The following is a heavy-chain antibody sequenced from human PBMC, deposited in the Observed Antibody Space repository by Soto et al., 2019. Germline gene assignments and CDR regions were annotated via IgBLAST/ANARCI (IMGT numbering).Heavy chain of an antibody. CDR2: IIPILGIA. Sequence: QVQLVQSGAEVKKPGSSVKVSCKASGGTFSSYTISWVRQAPGQGLEWMGRIIPILGIANYAQKFQGRVTITADKSTSTAYMELSSLRSEDTAVYYCARVGEGYCTNGVYYTEWFDPWGQGTLVTVSS. CDR3: ARVGEGYCTNGVYYTEWFDP. V-gene: IGHV1-69*02. J-gene: IGHJ5*02. CDR1: GGTFSSYT. D-gene: IGHD2-8*01.